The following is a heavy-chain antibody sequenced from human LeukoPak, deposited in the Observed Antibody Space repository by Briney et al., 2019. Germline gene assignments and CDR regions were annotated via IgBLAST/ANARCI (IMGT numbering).Heavy chain of an antibody. D-gene: IGHD3-9*01. CDR3: AKDSDILTGPPYYYYGMDV. Sequence: GGSLRLSCAASGFTFSSYAMSWVRQAPGKGLEWVSAISGSGGSTYYADSVKGRFTISRDNSKNTLYLQMNSLRAEDTAVYYCAKDSDILTGPPYYYYGMDVWGQGTTVTVSS. V-gene: IGHV3-23*01. J-gene: IGHJ6*02. CDR2: ISGSGGST. CDR1: GFTFSSYA.